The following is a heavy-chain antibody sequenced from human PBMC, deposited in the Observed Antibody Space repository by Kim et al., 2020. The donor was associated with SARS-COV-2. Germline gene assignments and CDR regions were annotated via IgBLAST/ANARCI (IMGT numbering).Heavy chain of an antibody. CDR1: GFTFSDYT. CDR2: ISSSTTSI. Sequence: GGSLRLSCAASGFTFSDYTMNWVRQAPGKGLEWVSSISSSTTSIYYADSVKGRFTISRDNSKNSLYLQMNCLRTDDTAVYYCARKHAASSSWFLGYFHCWGQGPLLTVPS. D-gene: IGHD6-13*01. V-gene: IGHV3-21*01. CDR3: ARKHAASSSWFLGYFHC. J-gene: IGHJ4*02.